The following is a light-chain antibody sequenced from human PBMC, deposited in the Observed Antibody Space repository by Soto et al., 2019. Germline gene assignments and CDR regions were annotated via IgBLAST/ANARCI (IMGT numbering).Light chain of an antibody. CDR3: QNYDNWPPTWT. CDR1: QSIRSD. CDR2: GAS. V-gene: IGKV3D-15*01. Sequence: QALGTVSVSKRERAHLSCRASQSIRSDHLAWYQQKPGQAPRLLIYGASRRAIGIPDRFSGSGSGTDFTLTISSLQSEDFAVYYCQNYDNWPPTWTFGQR. J-gene: IGKJ1*01.